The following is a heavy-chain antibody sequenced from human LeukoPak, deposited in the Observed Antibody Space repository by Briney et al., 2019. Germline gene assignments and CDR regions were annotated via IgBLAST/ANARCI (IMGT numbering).Heavy chain of an antibody. CDR2: ISSNGGST. Sequence: GGSLRLSCAASGFTFSSYEMHWVRQAPGKGLEYVSTISSNGGSTYYANSVKGRFTISRDNSKNTLYLQMGSLRAEDTAVYYCARAVWDSSGYYHPSAFDIWGQGTMVTVSS. V-gene: IGHV3-64*01. CDR1: GFTFSSYE. CDR3: ARAVWDSSGYYHPSAFDI. D-gene: IGHD3-22*01. J-gene: IGHJ3*02.